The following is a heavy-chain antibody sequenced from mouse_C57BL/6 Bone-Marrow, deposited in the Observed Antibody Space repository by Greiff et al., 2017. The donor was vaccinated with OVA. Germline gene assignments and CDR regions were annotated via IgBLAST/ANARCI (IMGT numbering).Heavy chain of an antibody. Sequence: QVQLQQPGAELVRPGTSVKLSCKASGYTFTNYWMHWVKQRPGQGLEWIGVIAPSDSYINYNQKFKGRATLTVDTSSSTAYMHLSSLTSEESAFYDCAHYCSRLSPHYWGQGTSLTVSS. D-gene: IGHD1-1*01. CDR3: AHYCSRLSPHY. CDR1: GYTFTNYW. V-gene: IGHV1-59*01. CDR2: IAPSDSYI. J-gene: IGHJ2*02.